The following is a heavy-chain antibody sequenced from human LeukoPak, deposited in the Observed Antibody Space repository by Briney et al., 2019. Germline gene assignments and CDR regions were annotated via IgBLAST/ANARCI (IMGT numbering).Heavy chain of an antibody. D-gene: IGHD3-10*01. V-gene: IGHV3-21*04. CDR1: GFTFSSYS. J-gene: IGHJ4*02. Sequence: GGSLRLSCAAFGFTFSSYSMNWVRQAPGKGLEWVSSISSSSSYIYYADSVKGRFTISRDSPKNTLYLQMNSLRAEDTAVYFCAKRGVVIRVVLVGFHKEAYYFDSWGQGALVTVSS. CDR3: AKRGVVIRVVLVGFHKEAYYFDS. CDR2: ISSSSSYI.